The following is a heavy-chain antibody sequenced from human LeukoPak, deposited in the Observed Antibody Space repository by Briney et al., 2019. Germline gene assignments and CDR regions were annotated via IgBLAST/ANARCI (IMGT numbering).Heavy chain of an antibody. J-gene: IGHJ4*02. Sequence: ASVKVSCKTSGYTFTDYYLHWGPQAPGQGLEWVGWIHPNSGATHYAQKCQGRLTMTRDTYISTVHMELTRLRSDDTAVYYCARDIGRYSGYDYDYWGQGTLVTAS. CDR1: GYTFTDYY. D-gene: IGHD5-12*01. CDR3: ARDIGRYSGYDYDY. V-gene: IGHV1-2*02. CDR2: IHPNSGAT.